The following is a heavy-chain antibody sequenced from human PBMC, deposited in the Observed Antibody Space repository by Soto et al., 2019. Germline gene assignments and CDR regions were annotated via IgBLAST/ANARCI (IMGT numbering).Heavy chain of an antibody. Sequence: SETLCLTCTVSGGSISSGGYHWSWIRQHPGKGLEWIGYIYYSGSTYYNPSLKSRVTISVDTSKNQFSLKLSSVTAADTAVYYCARTLAYYYDSSGSPSFDYWGQGTLVTVSS. CDR2: IYYSGST. J-gene: IGHJ4*02. D-gene: IGHD3-22*01. CDR3: ARTLAYYYDSSGSPSFDY. CDR1: GGSISSGGYH. V-gene: IGHV4-31*03.